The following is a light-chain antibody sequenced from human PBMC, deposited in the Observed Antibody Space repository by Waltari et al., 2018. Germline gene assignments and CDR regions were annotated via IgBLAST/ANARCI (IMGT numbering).Light chain of an antibody. V-gene: IGKV1-39*01. J-gene: IGKJ1*01. CDR3: QQSYNYPRT. CDR1: QTISTF. Sequence: IQMTHSPSSLSASVGARLAVTCRANQTISTFLNWYQQKPGKAPSLLIYAASSLQSGVPSRFSGSGSGTDFTLTISSLQPEDFATYYCQQSYNYPRTFGQGTKVEIK. CDR2: AAS.